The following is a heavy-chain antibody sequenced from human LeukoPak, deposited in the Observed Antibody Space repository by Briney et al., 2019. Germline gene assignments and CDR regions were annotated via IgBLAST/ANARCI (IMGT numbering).Heavy chain of an antibody. CDR1: GFTFSSYT. CDR2: IGTSSTTI. D-gene: IGHD2-15*01. CDR3: AREPFNIVVVVAATLPDY. Sequence: GGSLRLSCAASGFTFSSYTMNWVRQPPGKGLEWVSNIGTSSTTIYYADSVKGRFTISRDNSKNTLYLQMNSLRAEDTAVYYCAREPFNIVVVVAATLPDYWGQGTLVTVSS. J-gene: IGHJ4*02. V-gene: IGHV3-48*01.